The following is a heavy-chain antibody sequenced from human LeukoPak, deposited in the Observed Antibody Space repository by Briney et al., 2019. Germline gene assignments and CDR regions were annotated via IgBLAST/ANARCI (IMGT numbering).Heavy chain of an antibody. V-gene: IGHV3-49*04. Sequence: GGSLRLSCAASGFTFSSYAMSWVRQAPGKGLEWVGFIRSKAYGGTTEYAASVKGRFTISRDDSKSIAYLQMNSLKTEDTAVYYCTRMVSRVAAGTWLDPWGQGTLVTVSS. CDR3: TRMVSRVAAGTWLDP. CDR1: GFTFSSYA. D-gene: IGHD6-25*01. J-gene: IGHJ5*02. CDR2: IRSKAYGGTT.